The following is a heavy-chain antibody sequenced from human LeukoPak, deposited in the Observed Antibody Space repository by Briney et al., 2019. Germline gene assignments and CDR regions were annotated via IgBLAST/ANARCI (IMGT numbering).Heavy chain of an antibody. J-gene: IGHJ5*02. CDR1: GFTFSSYG. Sequence: GGSLRLSCAASGFTFSSYGMHWVRQAPGKGLEWVAVISYVGSNKYYADSVKGRFTISRDNSKNTLYLQMNSLRAEDTAVYYCAKVIMSGYGLGGFDPWGQGTLVTVSS. CDR2: ISYVGSNK. V-gene: IGHV3-30*18. CDR3: AKVIMSGYGLGGFDP. D-gene: IGHD5-12*01.